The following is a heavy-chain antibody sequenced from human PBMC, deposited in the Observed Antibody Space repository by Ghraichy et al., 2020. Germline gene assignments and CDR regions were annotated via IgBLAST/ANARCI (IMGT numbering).Heavy chain of an antibody. CDR1: GFTFSSYG. CDR2: ISYDGSNK. J-gene: IGHJ6*02. D-gene: IGHD4-17*01. Sequence: GGSLRLSCAASGFTFSSYGMHWVRQAPGKGLEWVAVISYDGSNKYYADSVKGRFTISRDNSKNTLYLQMNSLRAEDTAVYYCAKAGEDDYGDYGGDYYYYGMDVWGQGTTVTVSS. V-gene: IGHV3-30*18. CDR3: AKAGEDDYGDYGGDYYYYGMDV.